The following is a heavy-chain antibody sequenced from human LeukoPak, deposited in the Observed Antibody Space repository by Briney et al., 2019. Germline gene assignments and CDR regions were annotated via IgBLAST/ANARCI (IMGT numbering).Heavy chain of an antibody. V-gene: IGHV3-48*03. CDR2: ISSSGSTI. CDR3: ARDMTTVTTPGSDYYYGMDV. D-gene: IGHD4-17*01. CDR1: GFTFSSYE. J-gene: IGHJ6*02. Sequence: GGSLRLSCAASGFTFSSYEMSWVRQAPGKGLEWVSYISSSGSTIYYAGSVKGRFTISKDNAKNSLYPQMNSLRAEDTAVYYCARDMTTVTTPGSDYYYGMDVWGQGTTVTVSS.